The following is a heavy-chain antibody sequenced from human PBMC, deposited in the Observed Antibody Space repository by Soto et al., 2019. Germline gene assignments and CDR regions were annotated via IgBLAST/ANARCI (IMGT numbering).Heavy chain of an antibody. Sequence: KGLEWVSYISSSSSYTNYADSGKGRFTISRDNAKNSLYLKMNSLRAEDTAVYYCARDKDYF. V-gene: IGHV3-11*05. CDR3: ARDKDYF. J-gene: IGHJ4*01. CDR2: ISSSSSYT.